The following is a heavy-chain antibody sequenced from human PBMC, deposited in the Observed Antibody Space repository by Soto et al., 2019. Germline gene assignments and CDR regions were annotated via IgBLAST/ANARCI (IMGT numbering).Heavy chain of an antibody. CDR1: GFTFSSYG. J-gene: IGHJ4*02. D-gene: IGHD3-22*01. CDR2: ISWNSGSI. CDR3: AKDWDYDSSGDFDY. Sequence: GGSLRLSCAASGFTFSSYGMHWVRQAPGKGLEWVSGISWNSGSIGYADSVKGRFTISRDNAKSSLYLQMNSLRAEDTALYYCAKDWDYDSSGDFDYWGQGTLVTVSS. V-gene: IGHV3-9*01.